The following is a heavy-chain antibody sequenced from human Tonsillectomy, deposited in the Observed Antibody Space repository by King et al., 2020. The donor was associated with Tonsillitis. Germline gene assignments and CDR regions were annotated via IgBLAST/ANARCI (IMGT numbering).Heavy chain of an antibody. J-gene: IGHJ3*02. CDR3: ARGVVVPGATGAPNI. V-gene: IGHV1-46*01. CDR2: INLSGGTT. D-gene: IGHD2-15*01. CDR1: GDTFTSYY. Sequence: VQLVESGAEVKKPGASVKLSCKASGDTFTSYYMHWVRQAPGQGLEWMGLINLSGGTTSYAQKFQGRVIMTRDTSTTTVSLDMSSLRSEDTALYYCARGVVVPGATGAPNIWGQGTMVTVSP.